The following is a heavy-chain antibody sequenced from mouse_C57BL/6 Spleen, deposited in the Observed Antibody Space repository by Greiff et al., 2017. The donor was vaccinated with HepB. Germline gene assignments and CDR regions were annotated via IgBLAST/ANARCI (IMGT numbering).Heavy chain of an antibody. CDR1: GFNIKDDY. CDR3: THITTVVPYYAMDY. D-gene: IGHD1-1*01. V-gene: IGHV14-4*01. J-gene: IGHJ4*01. CDR2: IDPENGDT. Sequence: EVHLVESGAELVRPGASVKLSCTASGFNIKDDYMHWVKQRPEQGLEWIGWIDPENGDTEYASKFQGKATITADTSSNTAYLQLSSLTSEDTAVYYCTHITTVVPYYAMDYWGQGTSVTVSS.